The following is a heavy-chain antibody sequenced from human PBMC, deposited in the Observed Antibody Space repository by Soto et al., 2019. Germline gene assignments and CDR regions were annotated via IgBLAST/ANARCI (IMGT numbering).Heavy chain of an antibody. CDR1: GYTXTYYA. J-gene: IGHJ4*02. CDR3: VKFSGIQV. V-gene: IGHV1-3*04. CDR2: INTGNGIT. D-gene: IGHD1-1*01. Sequence: SXKVSFKTSGYTXTYYALHWVRQAPGQRLEWMGWINTGNGITKYSQKFQGRLTMTRDTSATTLYMELSSLRSEDTTVYYCVKFSGIQVWGQGTLGPVSS.